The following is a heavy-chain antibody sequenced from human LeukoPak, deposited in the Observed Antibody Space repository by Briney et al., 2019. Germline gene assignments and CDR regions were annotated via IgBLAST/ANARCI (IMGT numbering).Heavy chain of an antibody. V-gene: IGHV3-21*01. CDR1: RFTFSDYS. CDR2: ISSGSKYI. D-gene: IGHD5-18*01. J-gene: IGHJ4*02. Sequence: MSGGSLRLSCAASRFTFSDYSMNWVRQAPGKGLEWVSSISSGSKYIYNADSVKGRFTISRDNAKNSLYLQMNSLRAEDTAVYYCARALSYSYGSMDFWGQGTLVTVSS. CDR3: ARALSYSYGSMDF.